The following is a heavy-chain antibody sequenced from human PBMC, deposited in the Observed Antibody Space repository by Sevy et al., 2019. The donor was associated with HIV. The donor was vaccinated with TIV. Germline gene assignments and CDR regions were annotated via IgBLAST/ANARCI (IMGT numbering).Heavy chain of an antibody. J-gene: IGHJ5*02. Sequence: SETLSLTCTVSGGSISSSSYYWGWIRQPPGKGLEWIGSIYYSGSTYYNPSLKSRVTISVDTSKTQFSLKLSSVTAADTAVYYCARPSQDYSSSSGWFDPWGQGTLVTVSS. CDR3: ARPSQDYSSSSGWFDP. CDR1: GGSISSSSYY. D-gene: IGHD6-6*01. CDR2: IYYSGST. V-gene: IGHV4-39*01.